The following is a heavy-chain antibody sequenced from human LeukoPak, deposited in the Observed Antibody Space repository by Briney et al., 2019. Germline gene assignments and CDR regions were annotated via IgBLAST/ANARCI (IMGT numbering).Heavy chain of an antibody. CDR3: ALLTYNIVVVVAATVETSEFGY. J-gene: IGHJ4*02. D-gene: IGHD2-15*01. CDR2: ISGSGGST. CDR1: GFTFSSNW. Sequence: PGGSLRLSCAASGFTFSSNWMHWVRQVPGKGLVWVSAISGSGGSTYYADSVKGRFTISRDNSKNTLYLQMNSLRAEDTAVYYCALLTYNIVVVVAATVETSEFGYWGQGTLVTVSS. V-gene: IGHV3-23*01.